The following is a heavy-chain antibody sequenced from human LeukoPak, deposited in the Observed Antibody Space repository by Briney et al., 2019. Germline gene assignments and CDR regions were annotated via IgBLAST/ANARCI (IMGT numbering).Heavy chain of an antibody. CDR3: PISHDAFDI. CDR1: GGSFSGYY. J-gene: IGHJ3*02. CDR2: INHSGST. V-gene: IGHV4-34*01. Sequence: KPSETLSLTCAVYGGSFSGYYWSWIRQPPGKGLEWIGEINHSGSTNYNPSLKSRVTISVDTSKNQFSLKLSSVTAADTAVYYCPISHDAFDIWGQGTMVTVSS.